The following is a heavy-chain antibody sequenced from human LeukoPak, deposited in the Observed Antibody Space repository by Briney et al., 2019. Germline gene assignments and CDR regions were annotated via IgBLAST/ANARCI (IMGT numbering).Heavy chain of an antibody. J-gene: IGHJ4*02. Sequence: GGSLRLSCAASGFTFSSYAMSWVRRAPGKGLEWVSGISGSGGSTHYADSVKGRFTISRDNSKNTLYLQMSSLRAEDTAVYYCAKDSAVTPFYFEYWGQGTLVAVSS. CDR3: AKDSAVTPFYFEY. D-gene: IGHD4-17*01. CDR1: GFTFSSYA. CDR2: ISGSGGST. V-gene: IGHV3-23*01.